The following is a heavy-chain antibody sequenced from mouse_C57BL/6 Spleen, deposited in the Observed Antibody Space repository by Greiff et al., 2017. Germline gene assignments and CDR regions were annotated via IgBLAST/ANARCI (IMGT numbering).Heavy chain of an antibody. CDR1: GYAFSSSW. D-gene: IGHD2-5*01. Sequence: VKLMESGPELVKPGASVKISCKASGYAFSSSWMNWVKQRPGKGLEWIGRIYPGDGDTNYNGKFKGKATLTADKSSSTAYMQLSSLTSEDSAVYFCARFRTYYSNYVAMDYWGQGTSVTVSS. J-gene: IGHJ4*01. CDR3: ARFRTYYSNYVAMDY. V-gene: IGHV1-82*01. CDR2: IYPGDGDT.